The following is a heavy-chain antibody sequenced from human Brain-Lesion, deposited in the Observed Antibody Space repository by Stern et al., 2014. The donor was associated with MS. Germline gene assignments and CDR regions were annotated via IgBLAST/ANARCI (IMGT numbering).Heavy chain of an antibody. CDR2: IYWDDEK. D-gene: IGHD4-23*01. V-gene: IGHV2-5*02. CDR1: GVSLRTSGAN. J-gene: IGHJ4*02. CDR3: AHRDYGGNSGFDS. Sequence: QITLHESGPKLLKPTQTLTLTCSFSGVSLRTSGANEGWTRQPQGKPLKWLANIYWDDEKRYSPTLRSRLTITKDTSKNQVVLKMTNMDPVDTATYYCAHRDYGGNSGFDSWGQGTLVIVSS.